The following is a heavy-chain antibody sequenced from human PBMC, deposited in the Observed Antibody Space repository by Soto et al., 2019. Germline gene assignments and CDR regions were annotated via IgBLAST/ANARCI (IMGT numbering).Heavy chain of an antibody. Sequence: GASVKASCTECGVTYRSDAISWLRQDKRQGLEWMGGIIPVFGTANYAQKFQGRVTITADESTSTAYMELSSLRSEDTAVYYCARSLERGSSEGYYFDYWGQGTLVTVSS. CDR2: IIPVFGTA. CDR3: ARSLERGSSEGYYFDY. D-gene: IGHD6-6*01. J-gene: IGHJ4*02. CDR1: GVTYRSDA. V-gene: IGHV1-69*13.